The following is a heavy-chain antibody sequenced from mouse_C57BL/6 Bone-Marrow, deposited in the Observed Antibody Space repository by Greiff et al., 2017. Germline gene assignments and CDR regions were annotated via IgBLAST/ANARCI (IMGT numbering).Heavy chain of an antibody. CDR1: GFTFSSYT. J-gene: IGHJ1*03. Sequence: EVQLVESGGGLVKPGGSLKLSCAASGFTFSSYTMSWVRQTPEKRLEWVATISGGGGNTYYPDSVKGRFTISRDNAKNTLYLQMSSLRSEDTALYYCARQVYYYGSSYWYFDVWGTGTTVTVSS. CDR2: ISGGGGNT. CDR3: ARQVYYYGSSYWYFDV. V-gene: IGHV5-9*01. D-gene: IGHD1-1*01.